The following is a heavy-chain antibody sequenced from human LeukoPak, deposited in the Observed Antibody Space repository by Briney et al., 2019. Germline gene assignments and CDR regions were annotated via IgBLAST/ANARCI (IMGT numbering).Heavy chain of an antibody. CDR1: GGSISSYY. J-gene: IGHJ5*02. Sequence: SETLSLTCTVSGGSISSYYWSWIRQPPGKGLEWIGYIYYSGSTNYNPSLKSRVTISVDTSKNQFSLKLSSVTAADTAVYYCARWRELPFPSWGRGPLVTVSS. CDR3: ARWRELPFPS. V-gene: IGHV4-59*08. CDR2: IYYSGST. D-gene: IGHD1-26*01.